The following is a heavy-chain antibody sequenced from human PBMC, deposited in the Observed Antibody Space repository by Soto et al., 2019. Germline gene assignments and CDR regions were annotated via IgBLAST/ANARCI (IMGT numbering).Heavy chain of an antibody. V-gene: IGHV1-2*04. CDR2: INPNSGGT. CDR3: ARGRARWLVAGAFDI. CDR1: GYTFTGYY. Sequence: GASVKVSCKASGYTFTGYYMHWVRQAPGQGLEWMGWINPNSGGTNYAQKFQGWVTMTRDTSISTAYMELSRLRSDDTAVYYCARGRARWLVAGAFDIWGQGTMVTVSS. J-gene: IGHJ3*02. D-gene: IGHD6-19*01.